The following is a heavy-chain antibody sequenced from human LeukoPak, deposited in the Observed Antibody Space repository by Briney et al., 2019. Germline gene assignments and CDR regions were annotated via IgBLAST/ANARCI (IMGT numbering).Heavy chain of an antibody. CDR1: GFTVSSNY. J-gene: IGHJ4*02. Sequence: GGSLRLSCADSGFTVSSNYMSWVRQAPGKGLEWVSVIYSGGSTYYADSVKGRFTISRDNSKNTLYLQMNSLRAEDTAVYYCARGEWELHFDYWGQGTLVTVSS. CDR2: IYSGGST. D-gene: IGHD1-26*01. V-gene: IGHV3-66*01. CDR3: ARGEWELHFDY.